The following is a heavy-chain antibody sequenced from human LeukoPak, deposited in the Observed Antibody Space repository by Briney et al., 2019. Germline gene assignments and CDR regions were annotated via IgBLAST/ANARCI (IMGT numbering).Heavy chain of an antibody. D-gene: IGHD4-17*01. CDR3: AGYGDYAGLYYFDY. V-gene: IGHV4-30-2*01. J-gene: IGHJ4*02. CDR2: IYHSGST. Sequence: SQTLSLTCAVSGGSISGGGYSRSWIRQPPGKGLEWIGYIYHSGSTSYNPSPKSGVTISEDRPKKHCSLKMRSVTAADTAAYYCAGYGDYAGLYYFDYWGQGTLVTVSS. CDR1: GGSISGGGYS.